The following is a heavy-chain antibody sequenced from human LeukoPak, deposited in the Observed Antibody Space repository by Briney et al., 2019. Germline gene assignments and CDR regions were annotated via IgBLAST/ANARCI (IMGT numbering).Heavy chain of an antibody. CDR1: GFTFSSYS. CDR2: ISSSSSYI. Sequence: GGSLRLSCAASGFTFSSYSMNWVRQAPGRGLEWVSSISSSSSYIYYADSVKGRFTISRDNAKNSLYLQMNSLRAEDTAVYYCARDLFDGDYIRFFDYWGQGTLVTVSS. J-gene: IGHJ4*02. CDR3: ARDLFDGDYIRFFDY. D-gene: IGHD4-17*01. V-gene: IGHV3-21*01.